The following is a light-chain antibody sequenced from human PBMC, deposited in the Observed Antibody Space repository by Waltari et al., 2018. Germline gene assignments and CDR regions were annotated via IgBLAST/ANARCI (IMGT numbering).Light chain of an antibody. J-gene: IGKJ2*01. V-gene: IGKV2-28*01. CDR1: QSLLHTNGYNY. Sequence: ETVMTQSPLSLPVTPGEPASISCRSSQSLLHTNGYNYLDWYLQKPGQSPQLLIYLGSSRASGVPDRFSGSGSDTDFTLKISRVEAEDVGVFYCMQALQTPPTFGQGTKLEIK. CDR3: MQALQTPPT. CDR2: LGS.